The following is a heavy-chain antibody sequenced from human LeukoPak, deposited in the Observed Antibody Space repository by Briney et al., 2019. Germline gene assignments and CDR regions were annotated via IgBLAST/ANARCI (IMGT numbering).Heavy chain of an antibody. CDR2: IWYDGSNK. CDR1: GFTFSSYG. V-gene: IGHV3-33*01. CDR3: ARDYCSSTSCYWGYFDY. D-gene: IGHD2-2*01. Sequence: GGSLRLSCAAAGFTFSSYGMHWVRQAPGKGLEWVAVIWYDGSNKYYADSVKGRFTISRDNSKNTLYLQMNSLRDKDTAVYYCARDYCSSTSCYWGYFDYWGQGTLVTVSS. J-gene: IGHJ4*02.